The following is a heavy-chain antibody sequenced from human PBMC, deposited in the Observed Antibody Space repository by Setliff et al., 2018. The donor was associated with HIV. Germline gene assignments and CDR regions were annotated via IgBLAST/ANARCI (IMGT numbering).Heavy chain of an antibody. D-gene: IGHD3-22*01. Sequence: GASVKVSCKASGYTFTNYYIHWVRQAPGQGLEWMGLINPSGGRTSYAQKFQGRLTMTRDTSRSTVYMELSSLRSEDTAVYYCARCYYDSSGPTDAFDIWGQGTVVIVS. V-gene: IGHV1-46*01. CDR3: ARCYYDSSGPTDAFDI. J-gene: IGHJ3*02. CDR2: INPSGGRT. CDR1: GYTFTNYY.